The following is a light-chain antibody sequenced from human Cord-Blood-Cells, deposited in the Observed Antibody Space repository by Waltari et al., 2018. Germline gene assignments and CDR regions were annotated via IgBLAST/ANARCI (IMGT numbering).Light chain of an antibody. CDR3: QVWDSSSDHPV. CDR2: DDS. Sequence: SYVLTQPPSVSVAPGQTARITCGGNNIGSKSVHWYQQKPGQAPVLVVYDDSDRPSGIPELFSCSNSGNTATLTISRVEAGDEADYYCQVWDSSSDHPVFGTGTKVTVL. J-gene: IGLJ1*01. CDR1: NIGSKS. V-gene: IGLV3-21*02.